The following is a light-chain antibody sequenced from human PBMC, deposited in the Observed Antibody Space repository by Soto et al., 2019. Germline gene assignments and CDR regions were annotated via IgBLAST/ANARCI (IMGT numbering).Light chain of an antibody. V-gene: IGKV4-1*01. J-gene: IGKJ1*01. Sequence: IVITPSPDSLAVSLGGRATINCKSSQGVFFNSNNKNYLAWYQQKPGQPPKLLIYWASTRESGVPDRFSGSGSGTDFTLTISSLQAEDVAVYYCQQYYNIPPTFGQGTKVEI. CDR2: WAS. CDR3: QQYYNIPPT. CDR1: QGVFFNSNNKNY.